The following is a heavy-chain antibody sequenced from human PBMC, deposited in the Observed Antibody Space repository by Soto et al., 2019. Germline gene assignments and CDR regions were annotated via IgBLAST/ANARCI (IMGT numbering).Heavy chain of an antibody. V-gene: IGHV1-8*01. CDR2: MNPNSGNT. CDR3: ASGEYYYHCSGYQQVPHDY. CDR1: GYTFTSYE. Sequence: QVQLVQSGPEVKKPGASVKVSCKASGYTFTSYEINWVRQATGQGREWMGGMNPNSGNTGYAQKFQGRVTMNRHTSISTAYMELSSLRAEDTDVYYCASGEYYYHCSGYQQVPHDYLGQGTPGNLFS. J-gene: IGHJ4*02. D-gene: IGHD3-22*01.